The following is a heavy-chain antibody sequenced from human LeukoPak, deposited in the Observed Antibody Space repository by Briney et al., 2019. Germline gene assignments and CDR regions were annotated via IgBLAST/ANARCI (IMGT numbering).Heavy chain of an antibody. V-gene: IGHV3-30*04. CDR1: GFTFSSYA. CDR3: ARDGDSYGSGTYPRAFDP. Sequence: GRSLRLSCAASGFTFSSYAMPWVRQAPGKGLEWVAVISYDGNNKYYVDSVKGRFTISRDNSKNTLHLQMNSLRAEDTAVYYCARDGDSYGSGTYPRAFDPWGQGTLVTVSS. CDR2: ISYDGNNK. J-gene: IGHJ5*02. D-gene: IGHD3-10*01.